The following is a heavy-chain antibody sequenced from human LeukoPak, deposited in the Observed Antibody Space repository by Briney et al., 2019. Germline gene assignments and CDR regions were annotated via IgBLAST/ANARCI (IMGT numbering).Heavy chain of an antibody. J-gene: IGHJ4*02. CDR1: GFTFSSYG. CDR2: IWYDGSNK. CDR3: AKDAYYGSHGIGYFDY. D-gene: IGHD3-10*01. V-gene: IGHV3-33*06. Sequence: GGSLRLSCAASGFTFSSYGMHWVRQAPGKGLKWVAVIWYDGSNKYYADSVKGRFTISRDNSKNTLYLQMNSLRAEDTAVYYCAKDAYYGSHGIGYFDYWGQGTLVTVSS.